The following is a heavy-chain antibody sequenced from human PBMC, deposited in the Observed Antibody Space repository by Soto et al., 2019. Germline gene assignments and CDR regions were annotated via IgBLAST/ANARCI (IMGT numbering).Heavy chain of an antibody. Sequence: SETLSLTCAVSGGSISSSNWWSWVRQPPGKELEWIGEIYHSGSTNYNPSLKSRVTISVDKSKNQFSLKLSSVTAADTAVYYCARVSGWYGGVRDYYFDYWGQGTLVTVSS. CDR3: ARVSGWYGGVRDYYFDY. D-gene: IGHD6-19*01. V-gene: IGHV4-4*02. J-gene: IGHJ4*02. CDR2: IYHSGST. CDR1: GGSISSSNW.